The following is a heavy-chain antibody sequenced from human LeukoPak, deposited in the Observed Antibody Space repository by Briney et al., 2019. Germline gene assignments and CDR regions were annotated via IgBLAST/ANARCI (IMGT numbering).Heavy chain of an antibody. V-gene: IGHV3-66*01. J-gene: IGHJ3*02. D-gene: IGHD3-10*01. CDR1: GFTVSSNY. CDR3: APGSYYNDAFDI. CDR2: IYSGGST. Sequence: GGSLRLSCAAFGFTVSSNYMSWVRQAPGKGLEWVSVIYSGGSTYYADSVKGRFIISRDNSKNTLYLQMNSLRAEETAVYYCAPGSYYNDAFDIWGQGTMVTVSS.